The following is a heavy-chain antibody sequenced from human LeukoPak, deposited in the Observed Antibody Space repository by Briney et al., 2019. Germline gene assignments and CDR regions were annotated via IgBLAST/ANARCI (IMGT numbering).Heavy chain of an antibody. J-gene: IGHJ4*02. CDR2: IKPSDGST. V-gene: IGHV1-46*01. D-gene: IGHD6-13*01. Sequence: ASVKVSCKASGYTFTSYNMHWVRQAPGQGLECMGIIKPSDGSTTYAQNFQGRVSMTRDTSTSTVYMEVSSLRSGDTAVYYCARGGVGPAAGPLHFDYWGQGTLVTVSS. CDR3: ARGGVGPAAGPLHFDY. CDR1: GYTFTSYN.